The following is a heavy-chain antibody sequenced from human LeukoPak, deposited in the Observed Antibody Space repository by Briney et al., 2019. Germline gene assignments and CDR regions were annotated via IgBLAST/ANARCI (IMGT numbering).Heavy chain of an antibody. D-gene: IGHD6-19*01. V-gene: IGHV3-21*01. CDR3: ARGGSWVAVAGTGYYYYYGMDV. J-gene: IGHJ6*02. CDR1: GFTFSSYS. CDR2: ISSSSSYI. Sequence: GGSLRLSCAASGFTFSSYSMNWVRQAPGKGLEWVSSISSSSSYIYHADSVKGRFTISRDNAKNSLYLQMNSLRAEDTAVYYCARGGSWVAVAGTGYYYYYGMDVWGQGTTVTVSS.